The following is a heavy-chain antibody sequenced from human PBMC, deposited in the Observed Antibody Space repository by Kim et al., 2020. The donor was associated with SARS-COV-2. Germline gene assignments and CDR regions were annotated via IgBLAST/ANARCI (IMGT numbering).Heavy chain of an antibody. Sequence: GNTGYAQKFQGRVTMTRNTSISTAYMELSSLRSEDTAVYYCARDRIAVALWGQGTLVTVSS. CDR2: GNT. CDR3: ARDRIAVAL. D-gene: IGHD6-19*01. V-gene: IGHV1-8*01. J-gene: IGHJ4*02.